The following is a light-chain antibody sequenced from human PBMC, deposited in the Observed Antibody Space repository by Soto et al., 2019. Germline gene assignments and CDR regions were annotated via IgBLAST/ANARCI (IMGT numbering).Light chain of an antibody. Sequence: QSVLTQPPSASGTPGQRVTISCSGSSSNIGSSYVYWYQQLPGPAPKVLIYRDNQRPSGVPDRFSGSKSGTSASLAISGLRSDDEADYYCAAWDDSLSGVAFGGGTKLTVL. J-gene: IGLJ2*01. CDR1: SSNIGSSY. V-gene: IGLV1-47*01. CDR2: RDN. CDR3: AAWDDSLSGVA.